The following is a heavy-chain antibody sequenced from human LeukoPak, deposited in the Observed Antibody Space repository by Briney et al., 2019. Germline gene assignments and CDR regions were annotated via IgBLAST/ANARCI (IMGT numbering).Heavy chain of an antibody. Sequence: GASVKVSCKASGYTFTSYGISWVRQAPGQGLEWMGWISTYNGNTNYAQKLQGRVTMTTDTSTSTAYVELRSLRSDDTAVYYCARDGRAEDTAMVRGDYWGQGTLVTVSS. CDR1: GYTFTSYG. V-gene: IGHV1-18*01. D-gene: IGHD5-18*01. CDR2: ISTYNGNT. J-gene: IGHJ4*02. CDR3: ARDGRAEDTAMVRGDY.